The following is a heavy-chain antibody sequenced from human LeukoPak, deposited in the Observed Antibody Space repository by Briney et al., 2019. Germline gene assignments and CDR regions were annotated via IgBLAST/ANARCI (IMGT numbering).Heavy chain of an antibody. D-gene: IGHD3-9*01. CDR1: GFTFSNYY. CDR2: ISSSGSTI. V-gene: IGHV3-11*01. CDR3: AKWGDYDVLTGYYVSDY. Sequence: GGSLRLSCEASGFTFSNYYMSWIRQAPGKGLEWVSYISSSGSTIYYADSVKGRFTISRDNAKNSLYLQMNSLRAEDTAVYYCAKWGDYDVLTGYYVSDYWGQGTLVTVSS. J-gene: IGHJ4*02.